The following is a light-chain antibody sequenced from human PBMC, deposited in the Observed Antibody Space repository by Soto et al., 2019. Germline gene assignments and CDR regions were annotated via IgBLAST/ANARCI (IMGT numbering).Light chain of an antibody. CDR1: RSNIGTNA. CDR2: RNN. CDR3: AAWDDSLNGVA. V-gene: IGLV1-44*01. Sequence: QSVLTQPPSASGTPGQRVTISCFGTRSNIGTNAVNWYQQLPGTAPKLLMYRNNQRPSGVPDRFSGSMSGTSASLAISGLQSDDEADYYCAAWDDSLNGVAFGGGTKVTVL. J-gene: IGLJ3*02.